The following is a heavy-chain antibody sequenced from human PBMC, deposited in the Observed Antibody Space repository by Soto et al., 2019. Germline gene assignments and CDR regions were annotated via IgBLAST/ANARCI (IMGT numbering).Heavy chain of an antibody. CDR1: GFSLSNARMG. V-gene: IGHV2-26*01. J-gene: IGHJ5*02. D-gene: IGHD6-19*01. Sequence: SGPTLVNPTETLTLTCTVSGFSLSNARMGVSWIRQPPGKALEWLAHIFSNDEKSYSTSLKSRLTISKDTSKSQVVLTMTNMDPVGTATYYCARTRSTQQWLRPNWFDPWGQGTLVTVSS. CDR2: IFSNDEK. CDR3: ARTRSTQQWLRPNWFDP.